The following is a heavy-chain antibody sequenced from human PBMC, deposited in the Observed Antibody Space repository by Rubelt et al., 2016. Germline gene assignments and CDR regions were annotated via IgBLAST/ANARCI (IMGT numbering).Heavy chain of an antibody. J-gene: IGHJ3*02. Sequence: QVQLQESGPGLVKPSETLSLTCTVSGGSISSYYWNWIRQPPGKGLEWIGYIYSSGSTHYNPSLRGRVTISVDTSKNQFSLRLKLVATAETAVYSCARGLWGSASGPFDIWGLGTMVTVSS. V-gene: IGHV4-59*01. CDR3: ARGLWGSASGPFDI. CDR2: IYSSGST. CDR1: GGSISSYY. D-gene: IGHD1-26*01.